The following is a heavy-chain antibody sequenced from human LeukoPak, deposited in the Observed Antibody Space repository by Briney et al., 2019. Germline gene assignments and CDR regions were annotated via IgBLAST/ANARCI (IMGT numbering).Heavy chain of an antibody. J-gene: IGHJ6*03. CDR2: ISYSGIT. CDR3: ARAELDYDILTGYSNYYYYYMDV. Sequence: PSETLSLTCTVSGDSISTASYYWGWIRQPPGKGLAWIGIISYSGITHYSPSLKSRVTVSVDKSKNQFSLKLSSATAADTAVYYCARAELDYDILTGYSNYYYYYMDVWGKGTTVTVSS. D-gene: IGHD3-9*01. CDR1: GDSISTASYY. V-gene: IGHV4-39*07.